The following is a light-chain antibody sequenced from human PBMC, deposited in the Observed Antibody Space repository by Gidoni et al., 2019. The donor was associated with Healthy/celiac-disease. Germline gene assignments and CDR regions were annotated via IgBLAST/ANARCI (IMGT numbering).Light chain of an antibody. Sequence: QSVLTQSPSVSAAPGQKVTISCSGSSSNIGNNYVSWYQQLPGTAPKLLIYENNKRPSGIPDRFSGSQSGTSATLGITGLQTGDEADYYCGTWDSSLSAVVFGGGTKLTVL. CDR3: GTWDSSLSAVV. CDR1: SSNIGNNY. V-gene: IGLV1-51*02. J-gene: IGLJ2*01. CDR2: ENN.